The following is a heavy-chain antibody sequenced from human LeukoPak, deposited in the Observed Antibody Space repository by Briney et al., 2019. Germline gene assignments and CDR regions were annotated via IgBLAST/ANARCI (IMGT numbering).Heavy chain of an antibody. CDR1: GDIFTRYG. Sequence: GASAKVSCKASGDIFTRYGISWVRQAPGQGLEWMGWISAHYGNTNYAQKFQDRVTMTTDTSTNTAYMELRSLRPDDTAVYYCARDFFHGHCSGLSCFLLDYWGQGSLVTVSS. V-gene: IGHV1-18*04. CDR2: ISAHYGNT. J-gene: IGHJ4*02. CDR3: ARDFFHGHCSGLSCFLLDY. D-gene: IGHD2-15*01.